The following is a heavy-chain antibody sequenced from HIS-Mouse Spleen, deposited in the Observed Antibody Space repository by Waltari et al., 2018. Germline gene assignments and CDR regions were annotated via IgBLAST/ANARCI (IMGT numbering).Heavy chain of an antibody. CDR3: ARVPGITGYFDY. D-gene: IGHD1-20*01. V-gene: IGHV4-59*01. J-gene: IGHJ4*02. Sequence: QVQLQESGPGLVKPSETLSLTCTVSGGSISSYYWSWIRQPPGKGLEWIGYIYYSGSTNYNPSLKSRVTISVDTSKNQFSLKLSYVTAADTAVYYCARVPGITGYFDYWGQGTLVTVSS. CDR1: GGSISSYY. CDR2: IYYSGST.